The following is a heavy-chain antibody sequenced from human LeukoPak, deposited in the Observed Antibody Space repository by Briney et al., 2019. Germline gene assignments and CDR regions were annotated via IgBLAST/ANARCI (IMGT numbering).Heavy chain of an antibody. CDR1: GGSISSYY. Sequence: SETLSLTCTVSGGSISSYYWSWIRQPPGKGLEWIGYFYYCGSTNYNPSLKSRVTISVDTSKNQFSLKLSSVTAADTAVYYCARENGKVGATPRTGNAFYIWGQGTVVTVSS. J-gene: IGHJ3*02. D-gene: IGHD1-26*01. CDR3: ARENGKVGATPRTGNAFYI. V-gene: IGHV4-59*01. CDR2: FYYCGST.